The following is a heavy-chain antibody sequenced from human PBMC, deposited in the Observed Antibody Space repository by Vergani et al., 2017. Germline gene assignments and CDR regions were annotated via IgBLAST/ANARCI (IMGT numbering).Heavy chain of an antibody. D-gene: IGHD6-19*01. V-gene: IGHV3-74*01. CDR3: ARASNPSSAWYYPWGFDY. CDR1: GFTFSSYW. J-gene: IGHJ4*02. CDR2: INSDGSST. Sequence: EVQLVESGGGLVQPGGSLRLSCAASGFTFSSYWIPWVRQAPGQGLVWVSRINSDGSSTSYADSVKGRFTISRDSAKNTLYLQMNSLRAADTAVYDCARASNPSSAWYYPWGFDYWGQGTLVTVSS.